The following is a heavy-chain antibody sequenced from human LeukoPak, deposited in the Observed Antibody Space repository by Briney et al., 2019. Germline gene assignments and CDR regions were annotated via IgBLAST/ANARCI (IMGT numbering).Heavy chain of an antibody. D-gene: IGHD6-19*01. V-gene: IGHV3-53*05. Sequence: GGSLRLSCAASGFTVSSDYMSWVRQAPGKGLEWVSVIFSGGTIYYADSVKGRFTISRDHSKNTLYLQMGSLRAEDMAVYYCARAGSGWYSMDVWGQGTTVTVSS. CDR3: ARAGSGWYSMDV. CDR2: IFSGGTI. CDR1: GFTVSSDY. J-gene: IGHJ6*02.